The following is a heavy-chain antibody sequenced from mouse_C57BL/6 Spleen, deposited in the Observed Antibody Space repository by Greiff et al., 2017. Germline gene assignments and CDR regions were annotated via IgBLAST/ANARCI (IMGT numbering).Heavy chain of an antibody. CDR1: GYSFTDYN. V-gene: IGHV1-39*01. Sequence: EVQLQESGPELVKPGASVKISCKASGYSFTDYNMNWVKQSNGKSLEWIGVINPNYGTTSYNQKFKGKATLTVDQSSSTAYMQLNSLTSEDTAVYYCASKGDYDYDEAWFAYWGQGTLVTVSA. CDR2: INPNYGTT. CDR3: ASKGDYDYDEAWFAY. J-gene: IGHJ3*01. D-gene: IGHD2-4*01.